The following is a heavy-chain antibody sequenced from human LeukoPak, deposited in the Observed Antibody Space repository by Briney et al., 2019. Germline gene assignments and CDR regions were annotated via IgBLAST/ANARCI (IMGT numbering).Heavy chain of an antibody. CDR3: ARAKDYGGNSLDYYFDY. Sequence: PGGSLRLSCAASGFTVSSNYMSWVRQAPGKGLERVSVIYSGGSTYYADSVKGRFTISRDNSKNTLYLQMNSLRAEDTAVYYCARAKDYGGNSLDYYFDYWGQGTLVTVSS. CDR2: IYSGGST. CDR1: GFTVSSNY. D-gene: IGHD4-23*01. J-gene: IGHJ4*02. V-gene: IGHV3-66*01.